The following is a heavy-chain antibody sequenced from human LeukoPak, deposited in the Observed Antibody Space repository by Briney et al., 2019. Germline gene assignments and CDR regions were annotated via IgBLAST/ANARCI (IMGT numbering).Heavy chain of an antibody. Sequence: PSETLSLTCTVSGYSISSGNYWGWIRQHPGKGLEWIGSIYQSGTTSYNPSLKSRVTISVDTSKNQFSLRLSSVTAADTAVYSCARLACGRLDYWGQGTLATVSS. CDR1: GYSISSGNY. V-gene: IGHV4-38-2*02. CDR2: IYQSGTT. D-gene: IGHD1-1*01. J-gene: IGHJ4*02. CDR3: ARLACGRLDY.